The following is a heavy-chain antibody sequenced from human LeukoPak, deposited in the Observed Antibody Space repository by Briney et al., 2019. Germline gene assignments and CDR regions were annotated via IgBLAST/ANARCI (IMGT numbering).Heavy chain of an antibody. CDR3: AATSGSYALFDY. V-gene: IGHV1-69*05. Sequence: SVKVSCKASGGTFSSYAISWVRQAPGQGLEWMGGIIPIFGTANYAQKFQGRVTITTDESTSTAYMGLSSLRSEDTAVYYCAATSGSYALFDYWGQGTLVTVSS. CDR2: IIPIFGTA. D-gene: IGHD3-10*01. J-gene: IGHJ4*02. CDR1: GGTFSSYA.